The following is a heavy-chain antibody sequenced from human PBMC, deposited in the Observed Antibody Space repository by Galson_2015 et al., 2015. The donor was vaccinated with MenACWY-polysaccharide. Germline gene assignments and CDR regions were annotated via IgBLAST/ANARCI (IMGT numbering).Heavy chain of an antibody. CDR2: IYYTGTT. CDR3: AGLMAGSPFGWFDP. Sequence: ETLSLTCTVSGGSISSYRWTWIRQPPGKGLEWIGYIYYTGTTRYNPSLTSRVTISVDTSKKYFSLKLSSVTAADTAVYYCAGLMAGSPFGWFDPWGQGTLVTVSS. J-gene: IGHJ5*02. D-gene: IGHD6-19*01. V-gene: IGHV4-59*01. CDR1: GGSISSYR.